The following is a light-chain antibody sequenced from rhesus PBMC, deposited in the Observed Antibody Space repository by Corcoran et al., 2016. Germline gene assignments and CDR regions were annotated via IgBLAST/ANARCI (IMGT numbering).Light chain of an antibody. CDR2: AAS. Sequence: DIQMTQSPSSLSASVGDRVTITCQSSQGISSWLAWYQQKPGKAPKLLIYAASSLQSGVPSRFSGSVSGTDFTLTISSQQPEDFATYYCQQHNSYPWTFGQGTKVEIK. J-gene: IGKJ1*01. CDR3: QQHNSYPWT. CDR1: QGISSW. V-gene: IGKV1-33*02.